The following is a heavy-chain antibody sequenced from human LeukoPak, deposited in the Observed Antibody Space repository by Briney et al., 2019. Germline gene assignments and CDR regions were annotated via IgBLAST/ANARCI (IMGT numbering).Heavy chain of an antibody. Sequence: SETLSLTCTVSGGSISGYNWTWIRQPAGKGLEWIGRIYSSGSAKYNPSLKSRVTMSVDTSKNQFSLKLNSVTAADTAIYYCARVTRYDDWGQGTLVTVSS. J-gene: IGHJ4*02. V-gene: IGHV4-4*07. D-gene: IGHD4-11*01. CDR1: GGSISGYN. CDR3: ARVTRYDD. CDR2: IYSSGSA.